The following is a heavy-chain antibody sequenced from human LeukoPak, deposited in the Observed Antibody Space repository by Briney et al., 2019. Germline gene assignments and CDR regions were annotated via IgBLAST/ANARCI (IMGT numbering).Heavy chain of an antibody. V-gene: IGHV3-23*01. Sequence: GGSLRLSCAASGFTFSSYAMSWVRQAPGKGLEWVSAISGSGGSTYYADSVKGRFTISRDNSKNTLYLQMNSLRAEDTAVYYCAKEGIVVVPAAIFYYFDYWGQRTLVTVSS. CDR1: GFTFSSYA. D-gene: IGHD2-2*02. J-gene: IGHJ4*02. CDR3: AKEGIVVVPAAIFYYFDY. CDR2: ISGSGGST.